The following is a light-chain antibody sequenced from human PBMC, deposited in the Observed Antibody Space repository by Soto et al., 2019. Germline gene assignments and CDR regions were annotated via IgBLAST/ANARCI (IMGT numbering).Light chain of an antibody. J-gene: IGKJ1*01. V-gene: IGKV1-9*01. CDR1: QGIANF. CDR3: QQFYAFPRT. Sequence: DIQLTQSPSFLSASVGDKVTITCRASQGIANFLAWFQQKPGRAPNLLIYTAATLQGGVPSRFSGSGSGTEFTLTITSLQAEDFATDYCQQFYAFPRTFGQGTKVDIK. CDR2: TAA.